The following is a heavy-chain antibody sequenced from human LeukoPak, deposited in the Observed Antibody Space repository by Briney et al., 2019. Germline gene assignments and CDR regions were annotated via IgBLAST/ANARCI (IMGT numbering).Heavy chain of an antibody. D-gene: IGHD3-16*02. CDR1: GYTFTSYG. CDR2: ISAYNGNT. Sequence: ASVKVSCKASGYTFTSYGISWVRQAPGQGLEWMGWISAYNGNTNYAQKLQGRVTMTTDTSTSTAYMELRSLRSDDTAVYYCARWGKLRLGELSLYTSDYWGQGTLVTVSS. J-gene: IGHJ4*02. V-gene: IGHV1-18*01. CDR3: ARWGKLRLGELSLYTSDY.